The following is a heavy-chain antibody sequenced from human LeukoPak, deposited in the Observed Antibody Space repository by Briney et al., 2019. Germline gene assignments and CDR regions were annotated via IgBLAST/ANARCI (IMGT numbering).Heavy chain of an antibody. Sequence: GRSLRLSCAASGFTFSSYGMHWVRQAPGKGLEWVAVISYDESNKYYADSVKGRFTISRDNSKNTLYLQMNSLRAEDTAVYYCAAAMATHYFDYWGQGTLVTVSS. CDR3: AAAMATHYFDY. CDR2: ISYDESNK. CDR1: GFTFSSYG. J-gene: IGHJ4*02. V-gene: IGHV3-30*03. D-gene: IGHD5-24*01.